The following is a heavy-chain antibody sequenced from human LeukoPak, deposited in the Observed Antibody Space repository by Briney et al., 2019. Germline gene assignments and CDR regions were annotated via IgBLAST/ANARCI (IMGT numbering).Heavy chain of an antibody. D-gene: IGHD4-4*01. CDR1: GYTFTGYY. J-gene: IGHJ4*02. CDR2: INPNNGGT. CDR3: ARDDSNHFDY. Sequence: ASVKVSCKASGYTFTGYYMHWVRQAPGLGLEWMGWINPNNGGTNYAQKFQGRVTMTRDTSISTAYMKLSRLRSDDTAVYYCARDDSNHFDYWGQGTLVTVSS. V-gene: IGHV1-2*02.